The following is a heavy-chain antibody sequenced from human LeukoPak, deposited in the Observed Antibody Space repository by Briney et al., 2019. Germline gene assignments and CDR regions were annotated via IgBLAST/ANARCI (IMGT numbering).Heavy chain of an antibody. CDR1: GGSISSYY. CDR2: LRYGGNT. J-gene: IGHJ4*02. Sequence: PSETLSLTCTVSGGSISSYYWSWIRQPPGKGLEWIGYLRYGGNTNHNSSLKGRVTISLDTSKNQFSLILSSVTTADAAIYYCARESSTSQTNLFDYWGQGTLVTVSS. V-gene: IGHV4-59*01. CDR3: ARESSTSQTNLFDY. D-gene: IGHD6-6*01.